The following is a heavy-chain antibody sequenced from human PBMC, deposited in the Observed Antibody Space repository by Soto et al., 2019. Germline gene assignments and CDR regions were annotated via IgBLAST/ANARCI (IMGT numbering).Heavy chain of an antibody. V-gene: IGHV3-23*01. CDR1: GFTFSTYD. CDR2: INGRGRNA. Sequence: GALRLSCAASGFTFSTYDMSWVRQTPWKGLEWVSTINGRGRNADYADSVKGRFTISRDNSKNMLYLQMNSLIADDTAVYYCASGTGFDYWGQGALVTVSS. CDR3: ASGTGFDY. J-gene: IGHJ4*02.